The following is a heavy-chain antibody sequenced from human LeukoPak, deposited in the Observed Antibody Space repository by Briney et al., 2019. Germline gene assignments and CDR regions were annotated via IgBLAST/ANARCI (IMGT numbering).Heavy chain of an antibody. CDR3: ARYGSWFGELSPGGKGRKDAFDI. V-gene: IGHV4-30-2*01. CDR1: GGSISSGGYS. J-gene: IGHJ3*02. CDR2: IYHSGST. D-gene: IGHD3-10*01. Sequence: SETLSLTCAVSGGSISSGGYSWSWIRQPPGKGLEWIGYIYHSGSTYYNPSLKSRVTISVDTSKNQFSLKLSSVTAADTAVYYCARYGSWFGELSPGGKGRKDAFDIWGQGTMVTVSS.